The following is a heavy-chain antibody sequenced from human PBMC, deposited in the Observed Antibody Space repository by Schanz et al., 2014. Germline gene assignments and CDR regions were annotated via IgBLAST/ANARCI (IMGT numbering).Heavy chain of an antibody. J-gene: IGHJ5*02. Sequence: QVQLVESGGGVVQPGRSLRLSCAASGFTFSKYGVHWVRQAPGKGLEWVAVIWYNGSNKYYADSVRGRFTISRDNSKNTLYLQMNNLRAEDTAVYYCASARCFTCPDYWFAPWGQGTLVTVSS. V-gene: IGHV3-33*01. D-gene: IGHD3-16*01. CDR1: GFTFSKYG. CDR2: IWYNGSNK. CDR3: ASARCFTCPDYWFAP.